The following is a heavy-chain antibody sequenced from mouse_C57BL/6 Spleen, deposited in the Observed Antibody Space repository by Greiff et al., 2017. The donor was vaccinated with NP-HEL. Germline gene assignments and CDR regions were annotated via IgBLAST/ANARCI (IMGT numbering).Heavy chain of an antibody. CDR1: GYSFTGYF. CDR2: INPYNGDT. D-gene: IGHD2-2*01. CDR3: ARGGLPHYFDY. V-gene: IGHV1-20*01. J-gene: IGHJ2*01. Sequence: EVQLQESGPELVKPGDSVKISCKASGYSFTGYFMNWVMQSHGKSLEWIGRINPYNGDTFYNQKFKGKATLTVDKSSSTAHMELRSLTSEDSAVYYCARGGLPHYFDYWGQGTTLTVSS.